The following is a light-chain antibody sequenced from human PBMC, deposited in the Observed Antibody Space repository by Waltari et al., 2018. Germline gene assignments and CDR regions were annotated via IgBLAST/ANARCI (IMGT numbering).Light chain of an antibody. CDR3: QHYNDLWT. J-gene: IGKJ1*01. CDR2: SAY. Sequence: EIVMTQSPSTLSLSPGATANLSCRASQSVGSYLAWDQQKPGQAPKLLVYSAYFRATGITDRVSGNVSRTDFTLTMSSLEPEDFGLYHCQHYNDLWTFGQGTKVEIK. V-gene: IGKV3D-7*01. CDR1: QSVGSY.